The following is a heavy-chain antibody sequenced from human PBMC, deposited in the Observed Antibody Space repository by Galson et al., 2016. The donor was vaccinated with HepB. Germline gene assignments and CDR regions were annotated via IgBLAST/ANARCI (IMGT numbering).Heavy chain of an antibody. J-gene: IGHJ4*02. CDR1: GFIFSDSY. CDR3: ARGNYIPSAAIVGY. V-gene: IGHV3-11*06. CDR2: ISSSSTYT. D-gene: IGHD3-10*01. Sequence: SLRLSCAASGFIFSDSYMTWIRQAPGKGLEWVSYISSSSTYTNYADSVEGRFTISRDNAKNSLYPQMNSLRAEGTALYYCARGNYIPSAAIVGYWGQGTLVTVSS.